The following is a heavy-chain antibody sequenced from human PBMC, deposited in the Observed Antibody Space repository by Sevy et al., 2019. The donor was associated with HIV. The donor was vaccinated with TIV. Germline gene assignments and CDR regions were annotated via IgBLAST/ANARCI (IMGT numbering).Heavy chain of an antibody. V-gene: IGHV1-69*05. CDR2: IIPLFDTV. CDR3: ARRSLRLGYCSRTSCYSAMDV. J-gene: IGHJ6*02. D-gene: IGHD2-2*02. CDR1: GGTFSSHA. Sequence: ASVKVSCKTSGGTFSSHAFTWVRQAPGQGLEWMGGIIPLFDTVDYVQKFQGRVTITTDESRSTAYMELSSLRSEDTAVYYCARRSLRLGYCSRTSCYSAMDVWGQWTTVTVSS.